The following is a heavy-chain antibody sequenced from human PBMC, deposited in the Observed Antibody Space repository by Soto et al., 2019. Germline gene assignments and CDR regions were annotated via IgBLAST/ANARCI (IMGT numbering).Heavy chain of an antibody. D-gene: IGHD3-22*01. J-gene: IGHJ5*02. V-gene: IGHV3-23*01. Sequence: PGGSLRLSCAASGFTFTSYAMTWVRQAPGKGLEWVSGIRATADSPYYADSVKGRFTISKDNSNNILYLQMNSLRAEDTAVYYCAKTPHIGYDYSWFDQWGQGTLVTVSS. CDR1: GFTFTSYA. CDR2: IRATADSP. CDR3: AKTPHIGYDYSWFDQ.